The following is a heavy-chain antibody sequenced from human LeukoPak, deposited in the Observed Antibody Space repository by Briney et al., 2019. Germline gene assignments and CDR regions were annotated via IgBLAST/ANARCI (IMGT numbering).Heavy chain of an antibody. D-gene: IGHD1-26*01. J-gene: IGHJ6*03. Sequence: GASVKVSCKASGYTFTSYDINWVRQATGQGLEWMGWMNPNSGNTGYAQKLQGRVTMTRNTSISTAYMELSSLRSEGTAVYYCARGGGSGSLLYYYYYYYMDVWGEGTTVTVSS. V-gene: IGHV1-8*01. CDR2: MNPNSGNT. CDR3: ARGGGSGSLLYYYYYYYMDV. CDR1: GYTFTSYD.